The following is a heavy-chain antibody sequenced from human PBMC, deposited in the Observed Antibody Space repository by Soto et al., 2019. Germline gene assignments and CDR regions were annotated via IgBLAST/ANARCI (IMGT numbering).Heavy chain of an antibody. Sequence: SETLSLTCTVSGGSISSYYWSWIRQPPGKGLEWIGYIYYSGSTNYNPSLKSRVTISVDTSKNQFSLKLSSVTAADTAVYYCARSGYYYDSSGYYPRMDVWGQGTTVTVSS. J-gene: IGHJ6*02. CDR2: IYYSGST. D-gene: IGHD3-22*01. V-gene: IGHV4-59*01. CDR3: ARSGYYYDSSGYYPRMDV. CDR1: GGSISSYY.